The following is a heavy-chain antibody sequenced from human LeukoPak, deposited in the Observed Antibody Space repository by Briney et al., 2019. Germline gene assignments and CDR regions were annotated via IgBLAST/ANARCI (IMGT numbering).Heavy chain of an antibody. CDR2: INHNSRGT. CDR1: GYTFTSYY. Sequence: GASVKVSCKASGYTFTSYYMHWVRQATGQGLEWMGWINHNSRGTKYAQKFPVSVTMTRDTSISTAYMELSRLRSDDTAVYYCARASGSYRPETDYWGQGTLVTVSS. D-gene: IGHD1-26*01. CDR3: ARASGSYRPETDY. V-gene: IGHV1-2*02. J-gene: IGHJ4*02.